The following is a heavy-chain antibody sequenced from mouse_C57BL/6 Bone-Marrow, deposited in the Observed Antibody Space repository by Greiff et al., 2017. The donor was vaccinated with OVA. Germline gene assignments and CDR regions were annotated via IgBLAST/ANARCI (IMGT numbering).Heavy chain of an antibody. CDR3: ARSYYYGSPWFAY. CDR2: INYDGSST. CDR1: GFTFSDYY. V-gene: IGHV5-16*01. J-gene: IGHJ3*01. D-gene: IGHD1-1*01. Sequence: EVQRVESEGGLVQPGSSMKLSCTASGFTFSDYYMAWVRQVPEKGLEWVANINYDGSSTYYLDSLKSRFIISRDNAKNILYLQMSSLKSEDTATYYCARSYYYGSPWFAYWGQGTLVTVSA.